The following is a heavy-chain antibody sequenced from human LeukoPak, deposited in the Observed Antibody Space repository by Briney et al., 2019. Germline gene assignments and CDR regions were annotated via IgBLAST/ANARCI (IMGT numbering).Heavy chain of an antibody. CDR2: IYSSGFT. Sequence: PSETLSLTCSVSGGSIRSSSYYWAWIRPPPGEGLEWIGSIYSSGFTSYKPSLKSRLTISVDTSKNQFSLKLSSVTAADTAVYYCARDQARSGLHYWGQGTLVTVSS. J-gene: IGHJ4*02. CDR3: ARDQARSGLHY. D-gene: IGHD3-10*01. CDR1: GGSIRSSSYY. V-gene: IGHV4-39*07.